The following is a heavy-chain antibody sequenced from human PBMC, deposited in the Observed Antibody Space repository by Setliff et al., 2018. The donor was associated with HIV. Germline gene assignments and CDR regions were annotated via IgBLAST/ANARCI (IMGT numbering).Heavy chain of an antibody. V-gene: IGHV4-39*07. CDR2: MYYSGST. CDR3: ARTLRAAAMGYFDY. D-gene: IGHD5-18*01. CDR1: GGSISSGSYY. J-gene: IGHJ4*02. Sequence: SETLSLTCTVSGGSISSGSYYWSWIRQTPGKGLEWIGSMYYSGSTYYNPSLKSRVTISVDTSKNQFSLKLTSVTAADTAVYYCARTLRAAAMGYFDYWGQGTLVTVSS.